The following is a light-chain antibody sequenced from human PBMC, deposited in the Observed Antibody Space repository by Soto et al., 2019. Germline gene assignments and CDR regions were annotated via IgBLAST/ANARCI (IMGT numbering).Light chain of an antibody. CDR3: QQYKSYSPWT. CDR1: QGISAW. Sequence: EILMTQSPSTLSASVGDRATLTCRASQGISAWLAWYQQKPGKAPKLLIYDASTLETGVPSRFSGSGSGTAFTLTISSLQPDDFATSYCQQYKSYSPWTFGQGTKVEIK. V-gene: IGKV1-5*01. CDR2: DAS. J-gene: IGKJ1*01.